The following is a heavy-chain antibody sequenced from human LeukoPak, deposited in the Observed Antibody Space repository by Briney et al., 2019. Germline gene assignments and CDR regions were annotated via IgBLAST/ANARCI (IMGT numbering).Heavy chain of an antibody. Sequence: ASVTVSCKASGYTFTSYAMHWVRQAPGQRLEWMGWINAGNGNTKYSQKFQGRVTITRDTSASTAYMELSSLRSEDTAVYYCARDPCSGGSCYIHPFDYCGQGTLVTVSS. CDR2: INAGNGNT. CDR1: GYTFTSYA. CDR3: ARDPCSGGSCYIHPFDY. V-gene: IGHV1-3*01. J-gene: IGHJ4*02. D-gene: IGHD2-15*01.